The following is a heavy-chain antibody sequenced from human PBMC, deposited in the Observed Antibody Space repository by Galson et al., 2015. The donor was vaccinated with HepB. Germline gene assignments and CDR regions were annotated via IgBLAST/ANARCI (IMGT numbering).Heavy chain of an antibody. Sequence: SETLSLTCAVYGGSFSGYYWSWIRQPPGKGLEWIGEINHSGSTNYNPSLKSRVTISVDTSKNQFSLKLSSVTAADTAVYYCARGGVDTAMYDYWGQGTLVTVSS. D-gene: IGHD5-18*01. CDR3: ARGGVDTAMYDY. CDR1: GGSFSGYY. J-gene: IGHJ4*02. V-gene: IGHV4-34*01. CDR2: INHSGST.